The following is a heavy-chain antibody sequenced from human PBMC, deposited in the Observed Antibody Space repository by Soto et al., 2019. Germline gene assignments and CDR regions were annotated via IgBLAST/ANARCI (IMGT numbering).Heavy chain of an antibody. D-gene: IGHD2-2*01. CDR3: AKERTDADYVVADTYNYMNV. J-gene: IGHJ6*03. Sequence: GGSLRLSCAASGFTFSSYAMSWVRQAPGKGLEWVSAMSGSGGSAYYADSGKGRFTISRDDSKNTLYLQMNSLRAEDTAVYSCAKERTDADYVVADTYNYMNVCGKGPTVTISS. CDR1: GFTFSSYA. CDR2: MSGSGGSA. V-gene: IGHV3-23*01.